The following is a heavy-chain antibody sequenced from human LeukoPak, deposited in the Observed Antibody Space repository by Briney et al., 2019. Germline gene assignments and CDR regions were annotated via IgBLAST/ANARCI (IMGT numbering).Heavy chain of an antibody. CDR3: AKVPIRYYYDSSGYYFDY. CDR1: GFTVSSNY. Sequence: GGSLRLSCAASGFTVSSNYMSWVRQTPGKGLEWVSVIYSGVSTYYADSVKGRFTISRDNSKNTLFLQMNSLRAEDTAVYYCAKVPIRYYYDSSGYYFDYWGQGTLVTVSS. J-gene: IGHJ4*02. D-gene: IGHD3-22*01. CDR2: IYSGVST. V-gene: IGHV3-53*01.